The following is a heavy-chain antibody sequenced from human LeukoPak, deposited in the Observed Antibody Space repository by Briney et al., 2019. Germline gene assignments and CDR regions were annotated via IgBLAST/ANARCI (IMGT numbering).Heavy chain of an antibody. V-gene: IGHV1-46*01. CDR2: INPSGGST. J-gene: IGHJ4*02. CDR1: GYTFTSYY. Sequence: ASVKVSCKASGYTFTSYYMHWVRQAPGQGLEWMGIINPSGGSTSYAQRFQGRVTMTRDTSTNTVYMELSSLRSEDTAVYFCARATLSDYYFNYWGQGTLVTVSS. CDR3: ARATLSDYYFNY.